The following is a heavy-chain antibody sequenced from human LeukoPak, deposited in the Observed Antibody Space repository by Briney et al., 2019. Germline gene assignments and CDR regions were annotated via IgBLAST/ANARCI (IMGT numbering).Heavy chain of an antibody. CDR1: GGSISGYY. CDR2: IYYSGST. J-gene: IGHJ4*02. CDR3: ARDRLDSGTPDRFDY. Sequence: SETLSLTCTVSGGSISGYYWSWIRQPPGEGLEWIGYIYYSGSTNYNPSLKSRVTISVDTSKNQFSLKLSSVTAADTAVYYCARDRLDSGTPDRFDYWGQGTLVTVS. D-gene: IGHD3-10*01. V-gene: IGHV4-59*12.